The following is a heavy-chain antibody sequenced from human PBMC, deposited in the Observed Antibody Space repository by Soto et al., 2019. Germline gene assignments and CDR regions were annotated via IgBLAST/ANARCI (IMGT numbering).Heavy chain of an antibody. CDR3: ARHWLLPVAGYYFDF. D-gene: IGHD6-19*01. CDR1: GGSMSSSHYY. J-gene: IGHJ4*02. CDR2: IYYSGTT. Sequence: SETLSLTSTVSGGSMSSSHYYWGWIRQPPGKGLEWIGSIYYSGTTYYNPSLRSRVTISEDTSNNQFSLKVGSATAADTAVYYCARHWLLPVAGYYFDFWSQGTLATVSS. V-gene: IGHV4-39*01.